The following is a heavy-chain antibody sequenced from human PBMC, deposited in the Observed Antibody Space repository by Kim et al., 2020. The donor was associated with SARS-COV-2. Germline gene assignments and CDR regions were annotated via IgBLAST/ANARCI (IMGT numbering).Heavy chain of an antibody. V-gene: IGHV5-51*01. CDR2: IYPGDSDT. CDR3: ASRGVVGATTYAFDI. D-gene: IGHD1-26*01. Sequence: GESLKISCKGSGYSFTSYWIGWVRQMPGKGLEWMGIIYPGDSDTRYSPSFQGQVTISADKSISTAYLQWSSLKASDTAMYYCASRGVVGATTYAFDIWGQGTMVTVSS. J-gene: IGHJ3*02. CDR1: GYSFTSYW.